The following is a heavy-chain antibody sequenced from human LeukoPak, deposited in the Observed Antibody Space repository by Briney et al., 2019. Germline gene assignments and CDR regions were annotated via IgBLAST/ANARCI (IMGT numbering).Heavy chain of an antibody. J-gene: IGHJ4*02. CDR2: INHSGST. V-gene: IGHV4-34*01. CDR3: ARYGSGSLFDY. D-gene: IGHD3-10*01. Sequence: SETLSLNCAVYGGSFSGHYWSWIRQSPGKGLEGIGEINHSGSTNYNPSLKSRVTISVDTSKNQFSLKLSSVTAADTAVYYCARYGSGSLFDYWGQGTLVTVSS. CDR1: GGSFSGHY.